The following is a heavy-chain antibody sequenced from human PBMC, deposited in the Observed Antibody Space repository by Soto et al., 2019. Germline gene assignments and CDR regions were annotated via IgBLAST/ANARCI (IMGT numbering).Heavy chain of an antibody. CDR1: GETFNDDY. CDR3: ARESGGATATLDYYYFYMDV. Sequence: QVQLVQSGAEVKRPGASVTVSCRSSGETFNDDYIHWVRQAPGQGREWMGWINPNGGVTKYSQKFQGWVSMTRDTSVGTVYMQMSRLRSDDTAVYYCARESGGATATLDYYYFYMDVWGTGNTVTVSS. J-gene: IGHJ6*03. D-gene: IGHD5-12*01. V-gene: IGHV1-2*04. CDR2: INPNGGVT.